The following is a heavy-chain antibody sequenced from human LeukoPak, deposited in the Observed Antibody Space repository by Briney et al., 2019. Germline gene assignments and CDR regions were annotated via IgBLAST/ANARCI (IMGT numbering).Heavy chain of an antibody. CDR1: GFTFSSYS. V-gene: IGHV3-21*04. Sequence: WGSLRLSCAASGFTFSSYSMNWVRQAPGKGLEWVSSISSSSSYIYYADSVKGRFTISRDNAKNSLYLQMDSLRAEDTALYYCAKDIMGVGDAFDIWGQGTMVTVSS. D-gene: IGHD3-16*01. J-gene: IGHJ3*02. CDR3: AKDIMGVGDAFDI. CDR2: ISSSSSYI.